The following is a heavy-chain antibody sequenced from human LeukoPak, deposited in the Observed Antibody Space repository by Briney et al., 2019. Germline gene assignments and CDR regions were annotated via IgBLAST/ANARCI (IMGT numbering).Heavy chain of an antibody. CDR1: GFTFEDS. V-gene: IGHV3-43*01. CDR2: INWHGTT. D-gene: IGHD3-22*01. CDR3: VKDLSYESSGSVFDY. J-gene: IGHJ4*02. Sequence: GGSLRLSCAASGFTFEDSMHWVRQAPGKTLEGVSLINWHGTTYYTNSVKGRFTISRDNNKNSLYPQMDTLRSEDTAFYYCVKDLSYESSGSVFDYWGQGTLVTVSS.